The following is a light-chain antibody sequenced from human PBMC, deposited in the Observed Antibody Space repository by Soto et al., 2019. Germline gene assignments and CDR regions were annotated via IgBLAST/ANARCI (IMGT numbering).Light chain of an antibody. CDR3: QQYDNLPYT. Sequence: DIQMTQSPSSLSASVGDRVTITCQASQDISNYLNWYQQKPGKAPKLLIYDASNLETGVPSRFSGSGSGTDFTFTISSLQPEDIASYYCQQYDNLPYTFGHRTKLEIK. CDR1: QDISNY. J-gene: IGKJ2*01. CDR2: DAS. V-gene: IGKV1-33*01.